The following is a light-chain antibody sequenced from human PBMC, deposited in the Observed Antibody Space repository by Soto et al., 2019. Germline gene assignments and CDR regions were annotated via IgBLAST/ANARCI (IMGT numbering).Light chain of an antibody. Sequence: QSVLTQPPSASGSPGQSVAISCAGTSSDVGGYNYVSWYQQYPGKVPKLMIYEVSERPSGVPDRFSGSKSGNTAFLTVSGLQAEDEADYYCLSYADTAYVFGTAIKVTVL. CDR2: EVS. V-gene: IGLV2-8*01. CDR3: LSYADTAYV. CDR1: SSDVGGYNY. J-gene: IGLJ1*01.